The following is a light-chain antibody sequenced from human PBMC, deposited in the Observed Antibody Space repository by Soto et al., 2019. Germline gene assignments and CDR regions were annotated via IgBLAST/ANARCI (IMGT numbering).Light chain of an antibody. Sequence: QSVLTQPASVSGSPGQSITISCTGTNSDFVSYDGVSWYQHHPGKAPKLIIYEGNKRPSGVSNRFSGPKSGNMASLTISGLQAEDEADYYCCSHAYTNNWIFGGGTKVTVL. CDR2: EGN. V-gene: IGLV2-23*01. CDR3: CSHAYTNNWI. J-gene: IGLJ2*01. CDR1: NSDFVSYDG.